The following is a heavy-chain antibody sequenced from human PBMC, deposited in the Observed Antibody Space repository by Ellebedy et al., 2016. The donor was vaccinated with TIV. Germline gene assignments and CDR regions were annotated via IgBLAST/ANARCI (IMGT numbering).Heavy chain of an antibody. CDR1: GFTFSYYG. J-gene: IGHJ4*02. V-gene: IGHV3-30*02. Sequence: PGGSLRLSCAASGFTFSYYGMHWVRQAPGKGLEWVAFIRYDGSNKYYADSVKGRFTTSRDNSKNTLYLQMNSLRAEDTAIYYCAKTQGIATYFDYWGQGTLVTVSS. CDR3: AKTQGIATYFDY. D-gene: IGHD6-13*01. CDR2: IRYDGSNK.